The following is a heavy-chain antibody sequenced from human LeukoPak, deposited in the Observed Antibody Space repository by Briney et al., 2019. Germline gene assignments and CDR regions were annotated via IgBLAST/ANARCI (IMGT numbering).Heavy chain of an antibody. CDR3: AREVVTSHNYYMDV. CDR1: GFTLSCYW. J-gene: IGHJ6*03. V-gene: IGHV3-74*01. CDR2: ISIDGSLT. D-gene: IGHD2-21*02. Sequence: AGGPLRLSCAASGFTLSCYWMLGVRHAPGKGLVCVSRISIDGSLTTYADYVKARFTISRDNAKNTLYLQMNSLRAEDTAVYYCAREVVTSHNYYMDVWGKGTTVTVSS.